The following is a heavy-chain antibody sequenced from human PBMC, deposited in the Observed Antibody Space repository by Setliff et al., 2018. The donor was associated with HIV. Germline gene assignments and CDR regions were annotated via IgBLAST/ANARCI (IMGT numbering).Heavy chain of an antibody. Sequence: SETLSLTCTVSGGSISSGAYYWSWIRQHPGKGLEWIGYIYYSGSTSYNPSLKSRVTMSVDTSKNQFSLRLSSVTAADTAVYYCARDPVITMMVGPRFYFDYWGQGILVTVS. CDR1: GGSISSGAYY. CDR2: IYYSGST. V-gene: IGHV4-61*08. D-gene: IGHD3-22*01. J-gene: IGHJ4*02. CDR3: ARDPVITMMVGPRFYFDY.